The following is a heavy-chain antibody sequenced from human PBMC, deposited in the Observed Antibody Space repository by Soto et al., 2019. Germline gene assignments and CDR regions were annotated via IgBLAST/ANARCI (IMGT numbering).Heavy chain of an antibody. J-gene: IGHJ4*02. D-gene: IGHD5-18*01. CDR3: ARGGTWIQLWYLDY. V-gene: IGHV4-39*01. Sequence: QLQLQESGPGLVKPSETLSLTCTVSGGSISSSSYYWGWIRQPPGKGLEWIGSIYYSGSTYYNPSLKSRVTISVDTSKNQFSLKLSSVTAADTAVYYCARGGTWIQLWYLDYWGQGTLVTVSS. CDR2: IYYSGST. CDR1: GGSISSSSYY.